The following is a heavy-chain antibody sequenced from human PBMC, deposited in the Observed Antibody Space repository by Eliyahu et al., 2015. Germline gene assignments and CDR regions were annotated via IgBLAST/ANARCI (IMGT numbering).Heavy chain of an antibody. J-gene: IGHJ4*02. V-gene: IGHV3-33*01. D-gene: IGHD3-10*01. Sequence: QVQLVESGGGVVQPGRSLXLSCAASGFPFSSYGMHWVRQAPGKGLEWVAVIWYDGSNKYYADSVKGRFTISRDNSKNTLYLQMNSLRAEDTAVYYCARDYKVPMYYFDYWGQGTLVTVSS. CDR3: ARDYKVPMYYFDY. CDR2: IWYDGSNK. CDR1: GFPFSSYG.